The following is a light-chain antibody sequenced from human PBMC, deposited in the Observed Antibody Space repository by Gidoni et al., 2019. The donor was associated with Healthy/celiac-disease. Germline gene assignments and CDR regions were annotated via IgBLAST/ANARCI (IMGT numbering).Light chain of an antibody. CDR2: GAA. V-gene: IGKV3-15*01. J-gene: IGKJ1*01. Sequence: EIVMTQSPATLSVSPGERATLSCRASQSVSSNLAWYQQKPGQAPRLLIYGAATRATGIPARFSGSGSGTEFTLTISSLQSEDFAVYYCQQYNNWPPVTFGQGTKVEIK. CDR3: QQYNNWPPVT. CDR1: QSVSSN.